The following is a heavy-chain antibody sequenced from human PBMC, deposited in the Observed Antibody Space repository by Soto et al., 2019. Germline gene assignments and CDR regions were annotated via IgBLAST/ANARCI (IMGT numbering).Heavy chain of an antibody. J-gene: IGHJ6*02. V-gene: IGHV3-30*18. CDR3: AKDWAMVRGAKVYYYYGMDV. D-gene: IGHD3-10*01. CDR2: ISYDGSNK. Sequence: QVQLVESGGGVVQPGRSLRLSCAASGFTFSSYGMHWVRKAPGKGLEWVAVISYDGSNKYYADSVKGRFTISRDNSKNTLYLQMNSLRAEDTAVYYCAKDWAMVRGAKVYYYYGMDVWGQGTTVTVSS. CDR1: GFTFSSYG.